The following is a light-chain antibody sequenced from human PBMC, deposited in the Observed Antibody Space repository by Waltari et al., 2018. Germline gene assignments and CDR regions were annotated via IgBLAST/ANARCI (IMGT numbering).Light chain of an antibody. CDR2: GAS. CDR1: QTISSF. CDR3: QQTYSAPYT. V-gene: IGKV1-39*01. J-gene: IGKJ2*01. Sequence: DIQMTQSPSSLSASVGDRVTITCRASQTISSFLGWYQQKRGKAPDLLIHGASKLQEGVPSRFSGSGSGTGFTLTINSLQPDDFATYYCQQTYSAPYTFGQGTKLEIK.